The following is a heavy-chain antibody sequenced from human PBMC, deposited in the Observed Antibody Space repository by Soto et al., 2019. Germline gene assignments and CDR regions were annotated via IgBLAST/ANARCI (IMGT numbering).Heavy chain of an antibody. Sequence: EVQLLESGGGLVQPGGSLRLSCAASGFAFSTYAMTWVRQAPGKGLEWVASVSGSGDGTYYANSVKGRFTISRDNSKNTWFLQMTSLTADDTAVYYCAKDRAFGFNPLDYWGQGTLVTVSS. D-gene: IGHD3-16*01. V-gene: IGHV3-23*01. CDR1: GFAFSTYA. CDR3: AKDRAFGFNPLDY. CDR2: VSGSGDGT. J-gene: IGHJ4*02.